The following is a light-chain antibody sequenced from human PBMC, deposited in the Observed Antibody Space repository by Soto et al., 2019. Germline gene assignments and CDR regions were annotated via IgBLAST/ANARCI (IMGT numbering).Light chain of an antibody. Sequence: EIVLTQPPGTLSLSPGERATLSCRASQSVSSSYLTWYQQKPGQAPRLLIYGASSRATGIPDGFSGSGSGTAFTLTISRLEPEDFAVYYCQQYGSTPPLTFGQGTRLEIK. CDR1: QSVSSSY. J-gene: IGKJ5*01. CDR3: QQYGSTPPLT. CDR2: GAS. V-gene: IGKV3-20*01.